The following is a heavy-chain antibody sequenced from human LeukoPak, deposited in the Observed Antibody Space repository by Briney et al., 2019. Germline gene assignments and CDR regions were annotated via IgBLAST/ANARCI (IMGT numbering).Heavy chain of an antibody. V-gene: IGHV3-30*02. CDR2: IRHDGTDQ. Sequence: GGSLRLSCVGSGFTFSVHWVRQVPGKGLEGLTFIRHDGTDQHYADSVRGRFTISRDNSKNKVYLQMNSLRPEDTALYYCAKDGNWASVSWGQGTLVTVSS. J-gene: IGHJ5*02. CDR3: AKDGNWASVS. D-gene: IGHD7-27*01. CDR1: GFTFS.